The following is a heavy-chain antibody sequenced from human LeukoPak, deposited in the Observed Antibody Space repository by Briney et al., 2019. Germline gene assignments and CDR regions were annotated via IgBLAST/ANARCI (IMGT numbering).Heavy chain of an antibody. J-gene: IGHJ4*02. CDR3: ARSYGSGNYFDF. V-gene: IGHV4-59*01. CDR2: IYYSGST. D-gene: IGHD3-10*01. Sequence: PSETLSLTCTVSGGSISGYYWSWIREPPGKGLEWIGYIYYSGSTKYHPSLKSRVTISVVTSKNQFSLKLNSVTAADTAVYYCARSYGSGNYFDFWGQGTLVTVSS. CDR1: GGSISGYY.